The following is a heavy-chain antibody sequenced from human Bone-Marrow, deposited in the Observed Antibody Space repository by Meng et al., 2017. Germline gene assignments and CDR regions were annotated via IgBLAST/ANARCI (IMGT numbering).Heavy chain of an antibody. CDR1: WVSLSVYD. J-gene: IGHJ5*02. CDR2: SNHSGST. D-gene: IGHD6-13*01. Sequence: QVLLALWGGGLLQPLETLSLPWAVYWVSLSVYDWSWIRQPPGKGREWIGESNHSGSTNYNPSLKSRVTISVDTSKNQFSLKLSSVTAADTAVYYCARRPGHSSSWHRLPEGKFDPWGQGTLVTVSS. V-gene: IGHV4-34*01. CDR3: ARRPGHSSSWHRLPEGKFDP.